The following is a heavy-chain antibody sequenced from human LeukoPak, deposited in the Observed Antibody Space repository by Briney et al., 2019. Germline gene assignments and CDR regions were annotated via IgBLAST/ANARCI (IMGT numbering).Heavy chain of an antibody. CDR3: ARRYCSSISCYLYFDY. Sequence: ASVKVSCKASGYTFTDYYMHWVRQAPGQGLEWMGRINPNSGGTNYAQKFQGRVTMTRDTSISTAYMELSRLRSDDTAVYYCARRYCSSISCYLYFDYWGQGTLVTVS. CDR1: GYTFTDYY. CDR2: INPNSGGT. V-gene: IGHV1-2*06. D-gene: IGHD2-2*01. J-gene: IGHJ4*02.